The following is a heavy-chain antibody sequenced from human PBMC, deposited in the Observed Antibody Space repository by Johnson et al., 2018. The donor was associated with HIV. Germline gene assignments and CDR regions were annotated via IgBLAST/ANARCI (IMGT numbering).Heavy chain of an antibody. Sequence: VQLVESGGVVVQPGGSLRLSCAASGFTFDDYTMHWVRQAPGKGLEWVSLISWDGGSTYYADYVKGRSTISRDNSKNSLYLQMNSLRTEDTALYYCAKDMGRYSGSYGNYDAFDIWGQGTMVTVSS. CDR1: GFTFDDYT. CDR3: AKDMGRYSGSYGNYDAFDI. D-gene: IGHD1-26*01. V-gene: IGHV3-43*01. J-gene: IGHJ3*02. CDR2: ISWDGGST.